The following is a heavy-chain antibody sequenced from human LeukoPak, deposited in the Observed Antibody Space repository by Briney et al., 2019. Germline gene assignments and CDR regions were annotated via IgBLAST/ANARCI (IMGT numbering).Heavy chain of an antibody. CDR3: AKVVPFELGFDY. CDR1: GFIFSNYG. Sequence: GRSLRLSCAASGFIFSNYGMHWVRQAAGKGLAWVAVIWFDGSNEDYADSVKGRFTISRDNSKNTLFLQMNSLRAEDTAVYYCAKVVPFELGFDYWGQGTLVTVSS. CDR2: IWFDGSNE. J-gene: IGHJ4*02. D-gene: IGHD3/OR15-3a*01. V-gene: IGHV3-33*06.